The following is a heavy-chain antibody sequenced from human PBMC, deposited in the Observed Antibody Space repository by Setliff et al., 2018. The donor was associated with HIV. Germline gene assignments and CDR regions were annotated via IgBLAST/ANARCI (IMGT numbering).Heavy chain of an antibody. Sequence: GASVKVSCKVSGYTLTELSMHWVRQAPGKGLEWMGGFDPEDGETIYAQKFQGRVTMTEDTSTDTAYMELRSLKYDDTAVYYCARDAGTGGPGRWVDPWGQGTMVTVSS. CDR2: FDPEDGET. J-gene: IGHJ5*02. D-gene: IGHD1-1*01. CDR3: ARDAGTGGPGRWVDP. V-gene: IGHV1-24*01. CDR1: GYTLTELS.